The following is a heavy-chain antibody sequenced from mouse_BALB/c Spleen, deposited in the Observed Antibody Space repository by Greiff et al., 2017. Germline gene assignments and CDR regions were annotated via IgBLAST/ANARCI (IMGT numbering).Heavy chain of an antibody. CDR1: GFNIKDYY. Sequence: EVQLQQSGAELVRPGALVKLSCKASGFNIKDYYMHWVKQRPEQGLEWIGWIDPENGNTIYDPKFQGKASITADTSSNTAYLQLSSLTSEDTAVYYCARSRTVYYRYLFDYWGQGTTLTVSS. V-gene: IGHV14-1*02. CDR3: ARSRTVYYRYLFDY. CDR2: IDPENGNT. J-gene: IGHJ2*01. D-gene: IGHD2-14*01.